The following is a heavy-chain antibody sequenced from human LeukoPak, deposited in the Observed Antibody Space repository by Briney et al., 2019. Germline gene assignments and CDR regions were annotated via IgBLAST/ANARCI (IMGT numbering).Heavy chain of an antibody. CDR2: IRYDGSNE. J-gene: IGHJ4*02. CDR1: GFTFSSYG. CDR3: AKDYYDSSGYYYLDY. D-gene: IGHD3-22*01. V-gene: IGHV3-30*02. Sequence: GGSLRLSCAASGFTFSSYGMHWVRQAPGKGLEWVAFIRYDGSNEYYADSVKGRFTISRDNSKNTLYLQMNSLRAEDTAVYYCAKDYYDSSGYYYLDYWGQGTLVTVSS.